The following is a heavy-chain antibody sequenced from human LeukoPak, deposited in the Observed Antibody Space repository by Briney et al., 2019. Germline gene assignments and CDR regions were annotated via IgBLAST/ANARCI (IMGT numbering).Heavy chain of an antibody. CDR1: GFTFDDYA. Sequence: PGGSLRLSCAASGFTFDDYAMHWVRQGPGKGLEWVSGISWNSGSIGYADSVKGRFTISRDNAKNSLYLQMNSLRAEDTAVYYCARGEYGSGSYHIDYWGQGTLVTVSS. CDR2: ISWNSGSI. V-gene: IGHV3-9*01. D-gene: IGHD3-10*01. CDR3: ARGEYGSGSYHIDY. J-gene: IGHJ4*02.